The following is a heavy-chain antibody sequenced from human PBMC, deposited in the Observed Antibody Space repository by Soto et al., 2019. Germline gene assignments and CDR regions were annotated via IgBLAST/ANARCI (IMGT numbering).Heavy chain of an antibody. CDR2: IKQGGSEK. CDR3: ARVPSNPYCYYYMDL. V-gene: IGHV3-7*01. CDR1: GFTFSSYW. Sequence: EVQLVESGGGLVQPGGSLRLSCAASGFTFSSYWMSWVRQAPGKGLEWVANIKQGGSEKYYVDSLKGRFTISRDNAKNSLYLQMNSLRAEDTAVYYCARVPSNPYCYYYMDLWGTGTPVPVSS. J-gene: IGHJ6*03. D-gene: IGHD4-4*01.